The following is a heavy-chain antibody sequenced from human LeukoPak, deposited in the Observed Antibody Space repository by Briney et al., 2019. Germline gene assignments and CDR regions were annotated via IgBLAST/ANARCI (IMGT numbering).Heavy chain of an antibody. J-gene: IGHJ3*01. Sequence: GGSLRLSCAASGLTFSSHWMHWVRQAPGKGLVWVSRITNDGSSTTYADSVKGRFTISRDNSKNMLYLQMNSLRAEDTAVYYCARVQGHPPNGLDVWGQGTMVTVSS. V-gene: IGHV3-74*01. CDR2: ITNDGSST. D-gene: IGHD2-8*01. CDR1: GLTFSSHW. CDR3: ARVQGHPPNGLDV.